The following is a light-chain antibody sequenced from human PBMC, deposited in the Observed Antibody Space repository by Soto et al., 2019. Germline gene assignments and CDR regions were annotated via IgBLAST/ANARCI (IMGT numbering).Light chain of an antibody. V-gene: IGLV1-44*01. CDR2: TNH. CDR1: ASNLGGNP. J-gene: IGLJ2*01. CDR3: AAWDDSLNAVV. Sequence: QSVLTQPPSVSGTPGQKVSISCSGSASNLGGNPVNWYQHLPGAAPKLLIYTNHQRPSGVPDRFSGSKSGTSASLATSGLRSEDEANFYCAAWDDSLNAVVFGGGTKLTVL.